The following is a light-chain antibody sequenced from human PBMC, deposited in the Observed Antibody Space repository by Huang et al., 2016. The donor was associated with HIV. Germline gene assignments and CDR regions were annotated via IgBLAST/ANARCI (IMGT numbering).Light chain of an antibody. CDR2: DAS. CDR1: QSISTW. CDR3: QQYSTFPLT. V-gene: IGKV1-5*01. J-gene: IGKJ4*01. Sequence: DIQMTQSPSTMSASVGDRVTITCRASQSISTWLALYQQKPGQAPKLLIYDASYLESGVPPRFSGSGSGTEFTLTINSLQPDNCATYYCQQYSTFPLTFGGGTKVEIK.